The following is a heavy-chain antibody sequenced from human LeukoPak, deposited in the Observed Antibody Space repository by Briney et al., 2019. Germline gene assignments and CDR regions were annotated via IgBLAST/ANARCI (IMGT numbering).Heavy chain of an antibody. CDR3: ARAPGQWLVPYYFDY. Sequence: KPSETLSLTCTVSGGSISSSTHYWGWIRQPPGKGLEWIGNIYYRGSTYYNPSLKSRVTISVDTSKNQFSLKLSSVTAADTAVYYCARAPGQWLVPYYFDYWGQGTLVTVSS. D-gene: IGHD6-19*01. CDR1: GGSISSSTHY. V-gene: IGHV4-39*07. CDR2: IYYRGST. J-gene: IGHJ4*02.